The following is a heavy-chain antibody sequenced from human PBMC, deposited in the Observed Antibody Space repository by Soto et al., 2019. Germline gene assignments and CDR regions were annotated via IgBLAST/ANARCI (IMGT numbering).Heavy chain of an antibody. CDR1: GGSFSNYY. Sequence: SETLSLTCALSGGSFSNYYWTWIRQSPGKGLEWIGEILHTGSTNYNPSLGSRVTISIDTSKKQFSLNLTSVTAADTAVYYCARQPGIPTTGYWGQGTQVTVS. D-gene: IGHD6-13*01. J-gene: IGHJ1*01. V-gene: IGHV4-34*12. CDR2: ILHTGST. CDR3: ARQPGIPTTGY.